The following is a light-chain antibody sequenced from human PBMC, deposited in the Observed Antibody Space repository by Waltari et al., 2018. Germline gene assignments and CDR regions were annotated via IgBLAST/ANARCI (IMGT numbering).Light chain of an antibody. V-gene: IGLV2-14*01. CDR1: SSDVGGYNY. Sequence: QSALTQPASVCGSPGKSITISCTGTSSDVGGYNYVPWYHQHPGKAPQLMIYDFSKRPSGVSTRFSGSKSGNPASLTISGLQAEDEADYYCSSYTRSSTWVFGGGTKLTVL. CDR2: DFS. J-gene: IGLJ3*02. CDR3: SSYTRSSTWV.